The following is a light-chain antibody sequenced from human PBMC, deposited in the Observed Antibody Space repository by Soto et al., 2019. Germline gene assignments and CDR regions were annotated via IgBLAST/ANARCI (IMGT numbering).Light chain of an antibody. Sequence: EIVMTQSPATLSVSPGERATLSCRASQSVSNNLAWYQQKPGQSPRLLMYGASTRATGIPARFSGSGSGTEFTLTITSLQPEDFAVYYCQQYNDLIAFGQGTRLEIK. J-gene: IGKJ5*01. CDR2: GAS. V-gene: IGKV3-15*01. CDR1: QSVSNN. CDR3: QQYNDLIA.